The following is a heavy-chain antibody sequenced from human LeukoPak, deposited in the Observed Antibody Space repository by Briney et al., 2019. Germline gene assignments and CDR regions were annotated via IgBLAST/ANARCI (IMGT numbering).Heavy chain of an antibody. CDR3: VRDLRVGSTSAYYFDY. J-gene: IGHJ4*02. CDR1: GFTVSSND. Sequence: PGGSLRLSCAAPGFTVSSNDTSWVRQAPGKGPEWVSVISDSVKGRFTISRDNSKNTLYLQMNSLRAEDTAVYYCVRDLRVGSTSAYYFDYWGQGTLVTVSS. D-gene: IGHD2-2*01. V-gene: IGHV3-53*01. CDR2: I.